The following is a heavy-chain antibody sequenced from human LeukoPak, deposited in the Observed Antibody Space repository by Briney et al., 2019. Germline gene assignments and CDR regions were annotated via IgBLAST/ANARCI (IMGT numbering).Heavy chain of an antibody. CDR2: INPSDGST. V-gene: IGHV1-46*01. D-gene: IGHD3-22*01. CDR1: GYTFTSYY. J-gene: IGHJ4*02. Sequence: ASVKVSCKASGYTFTSYYMHWVRQAPGQGLEWMGIINPSDGSTTYTQKFQGRITMTRDMSTNTVYMELSSLRSEDTAVYYCARDHYDSRDYYPLFDYWGQGTLVTVSS. CDR3: ARDHYDSRDYYPLFDY.